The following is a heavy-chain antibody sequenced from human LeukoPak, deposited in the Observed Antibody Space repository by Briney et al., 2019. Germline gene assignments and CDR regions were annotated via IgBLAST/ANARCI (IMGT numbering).Heavy chain of an antibody. V-gene: IGHV3-30*02. D-gene: IGHD2-15*01. Sequence: GGSLRLSCAASGFTFSSYGMHWVRQAPGKGLEWVAVIRYDGSNKYYADSVKGRFTISRDNSKNTLYLQMNSLRAEDTAVYYCAKDQDVVVVAATQIDYWGQGTLVTVSS. CDR2: IRYDGSNK. CDR1: GFTFSSYG. CDR3: AKDQDVVVVAATQIDY. J-gene: IGHJ4*02.